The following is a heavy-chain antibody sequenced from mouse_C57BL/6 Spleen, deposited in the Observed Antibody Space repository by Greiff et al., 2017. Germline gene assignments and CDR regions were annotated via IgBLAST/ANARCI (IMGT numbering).Heavy chain of an antibody. V-gene: IGHV1-64*01. CDR3: ARHYGSSYDY. CDR1: GCTFTSYW. CDR2: IHPNSGST. Sequence: VKLQQPGAELVKPGASVKLSCKASGCTFTSYWMHWVKQRPGQGLEWIGMIHPNSGSTNYNEKFKSKATLTVDKSSSTAYMQLSSLTSEDSAVYYCARHYGSSYDYWGQGTSVTVSS. D-gene: IGHD1-1*01. J-gene: IGHJ4*01.